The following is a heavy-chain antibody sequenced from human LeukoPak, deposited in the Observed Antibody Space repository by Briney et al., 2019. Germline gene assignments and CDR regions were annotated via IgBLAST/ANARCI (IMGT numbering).Heavy chain of an antibody. Sequence: GGSLRLSCAASGFTFSSYGMHWVRQDPGKGLEWVAVISYDGSNKYYADSVKGRFTISRDNSKNTLYLQMNSLRAEDTAVYYCAKDPGGDVLLNWYFDLWGRGTLVTVSS. CDR1: GFTFSSYG. CDR3: AKDPGGDVLLNWYFDL. D-gene: IGHD3-16*01. CDR2: ISYDGSNK. V-gene: IGHV3-30*18. J-gene: IGHJ2*01.